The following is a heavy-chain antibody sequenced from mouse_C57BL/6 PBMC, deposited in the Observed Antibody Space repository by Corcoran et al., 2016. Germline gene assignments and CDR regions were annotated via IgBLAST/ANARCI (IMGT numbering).Heavy chain of an antibody. CDR1: GFNIKDYY. CDR3: TLTAQATLAWFAY. CDR2: IDPEDGDT. D-gene: IGHD3-2*02. J-gene: IGHJ3*01. Sequence: EVQLQQSGAELVRPGASVKLSCTASGFNIKDYYMHWVKQRPEQGLEWIGRIDPEDGDTEYAPKFQGKATMTADTSSNTAYLQLSSLTSEDTAVYYWTLTAQATLAWFAYWGQGTLVTVSA. V-gene: IGHV14-1*01.